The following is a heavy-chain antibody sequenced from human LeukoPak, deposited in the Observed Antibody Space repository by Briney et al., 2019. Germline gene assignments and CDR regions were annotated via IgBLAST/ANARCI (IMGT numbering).Heavy chain of an antibody. V-gene: IGHV4-59*01. CDR1: GGSFSGYY. CDR2: IYYSGTT. Sequence: SETLSLTCAVYGGSFSGYYWSWIRQPPGKGLEWIGYIYYSGTTNYNPSLKSRVTFSVDTSKNQFSLRLSSVTAADTAVYSCARGELRYYYYMDVWGKGTTVTVSS. D-gene: IGHD1-7*01. J-gene: IGHJ6*03. CDR3: ARGELRYYYYMDV.